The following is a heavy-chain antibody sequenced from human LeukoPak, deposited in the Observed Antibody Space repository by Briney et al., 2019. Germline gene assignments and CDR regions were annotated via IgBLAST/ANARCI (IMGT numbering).Heavy chain of an antibody. Sequence: PSETLSLTCAVYGGSFTGYYWSWIRQPPGKGLEWIGEINHSGSTNYNPSLKSRVAISVDTSKNQFSLKLSSVTAADTAVYYCASLTGGNIDYWGQGTLVTVSS. CDR2: INHSGST. V-gene: IGHV4-34*01. CDR3: ASLTGGNIDY. D-gene: IGHD4-23*01. J-gene: IGHJ4*02. CDR1: GGSFTGYY.